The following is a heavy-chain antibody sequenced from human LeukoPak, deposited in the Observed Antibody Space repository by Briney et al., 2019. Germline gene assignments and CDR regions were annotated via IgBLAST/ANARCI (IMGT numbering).Heavy chain of an antibody. CDR3: TTVGGNWALEA. V-gene: IGHV3-73*01. D-gene: IGHD4-23*01. CDR2: IRSKTNSYAT. Sequence: GGSLRLSCAASGFTFSGSAMHWVRQASGKGLEWVGRIRSKTNSYATSYAASVKGRFALSRDDSKNTAYLQMNSLKTEDTAVYYCTTVGGNWALEAWGQGTTVIVSS. CDR1: GFTFSGSA. J-gene: IGHJ3*01.